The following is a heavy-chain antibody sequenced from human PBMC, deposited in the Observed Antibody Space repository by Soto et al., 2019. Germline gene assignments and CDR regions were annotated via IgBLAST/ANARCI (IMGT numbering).Heavy chain of an antibody. V-gene: IGHV3-7*01. J-gene: IGHJ4*02. CDR3: ARGGEIVVVPAAILPRGFDY. CDR2: IKQDGSEK. Sequence: EVQLVESGGGLVQPGGSLRLSCAASGFTFSSYWMSWVRQAPGKGLEWVANIKQDGSEKYYVDSVKGRFTISRDNAKNSLYLQMNSLRAEDTAVYYCARGGEIVVVPAAILPRGFDYWGQGTLVTVSS. D-gene: IGHD2-2*01. CDR1: GFTFSSYW.